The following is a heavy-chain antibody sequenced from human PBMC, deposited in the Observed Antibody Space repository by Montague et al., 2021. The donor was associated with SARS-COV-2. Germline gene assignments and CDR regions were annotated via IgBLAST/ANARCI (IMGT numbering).Heavy chain of an antibody. J-gene: IGHJ4*02. CDR1: GFSLSTSGMC. Sequence: PALVKPTQTLTLTCTFSGFSLSTSGMCVSWIRQPPGKALEWLALTDWDDDKYYSTSLKTRLTISKDTSKNQVVLTMTNMDPVDTATYYCARSHYDILTGYYTVFDYWGQGTLVTVSS. CDR3: ARSHYDILTGYYTVFDY. CDR2: TDWDDDK. D-gene: IGHD3-9*01. V-gene: IGHV2-70*01.